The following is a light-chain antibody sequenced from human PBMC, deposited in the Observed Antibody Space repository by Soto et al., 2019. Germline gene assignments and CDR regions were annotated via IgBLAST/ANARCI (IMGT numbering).Light chain of an antibody. V-gene: IGKV3-11*01. CDR1: QSVSSY. J-gene: IGKJ1*01. CDR3: QQRGNRPWT. CDR2: DAS. Sequence: EIVLTQSPATLSLSPGERATLSCRASQSVSSYLAWYQQKPGQAPRLLIYDASNRATGIPARFSGSGSGTDFTLTISSLEPEDFAVYYCQQRGNRPWTFGQGTKVEIK.